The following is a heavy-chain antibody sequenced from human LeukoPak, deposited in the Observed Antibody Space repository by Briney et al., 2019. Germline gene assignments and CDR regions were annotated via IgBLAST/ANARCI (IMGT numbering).Heavy chain of an antibody. J-gene: IGHJ5*02. CDR2: IWNDGSNK. CDR3: AKGARGDTVTSIVGLNWFDP. Sequence: GGSLRLSCVASGFMFSVYGMHWVRQAPGKGLEWVAVIWNDGSNKYYADSVKGRFTISRDNSKNTLYLQMNSLRAEDTAVYYCAKGARGDTVTSIVGLNWFDPWGQGTLVTVSS. CDR1: GFMFSVYG. D-gene: IGHD4-17*01. V-gene: IGHV3-33*06.